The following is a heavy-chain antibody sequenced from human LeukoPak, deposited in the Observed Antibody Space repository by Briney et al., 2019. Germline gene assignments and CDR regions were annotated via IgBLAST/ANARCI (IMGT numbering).Heavy chain of an antibody. Sequence: GGSLRLSCAASGFTFSSYAMSWVRQTPGKGLEWVSAISGSGGSTYYADSVKGRFTISRDNSKNTLYVQVNSLGTEDTAAYYCAKGSYYDSSGSFYFDYWGQGTLVTVSS. CDR3: AKGSYYDSSGSFYFDY. D-gene: IGHD3-22*01. J-gene: IGHJ4*02. CDR2: ISGSGGST. CDR1: GFTFSSYA. V-gene: IGHV3-23*01.